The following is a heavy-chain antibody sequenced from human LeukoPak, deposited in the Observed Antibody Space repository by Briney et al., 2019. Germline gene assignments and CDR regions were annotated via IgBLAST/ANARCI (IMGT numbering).Heavy chain of an antibody. J-gene: IGHJ6*03. CDR1: GFTFSSYA. CDR3: ARDLGYSGYADYYYYVDV. V-gene: IGHV3-30*04. D-gene: IGHD5-12*01. CDR2: ISYDGSNK. Sequence: PGGSLRLSCAASGFTFSSYAMHWVRQAPGKGLEWVAVISYDGSNKYYADSVKGRFTISRDNSKNTLYLQMNSLRAEDTAVYYCARDLGYSGYADYYYYVDVWGKGTTVTVSS.